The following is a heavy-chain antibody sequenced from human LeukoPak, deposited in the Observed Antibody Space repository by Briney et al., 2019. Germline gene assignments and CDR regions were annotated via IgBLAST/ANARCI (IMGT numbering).Heavy chain of an antibody. V-gene: IGHV4-59*01. D-gene: IGHD3-3*01. J-gene: IGHJ6*03. CDR3: ARANRDFWSGTPDYMDV. CDR1: GGSISSYY. Sequence: SETLSLTCTVSGGSISSYYWSRIRQPPGKGLEWIGYIYYSGSTNYNPSLKSRVTISVDTSKNQFSLKLSSVTAADTAVYYCARANRDFWSGTPDYMDVWGKGTTVTVSS. CDR2: IYYSGST.